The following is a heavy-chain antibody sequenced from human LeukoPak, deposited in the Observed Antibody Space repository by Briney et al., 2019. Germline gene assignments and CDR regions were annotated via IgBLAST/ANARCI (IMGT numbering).Heavy chain of an antibody. V-gene: IGHV1-69*04. Sequence: ASVKVSCKASGGTFSSYAISWVRQAPGQGLEWMGRIIPILGIANYAQKFQGRVTITADKSTSTAYMELSSLRSEDTAVYYCARARLSGPVPAAIYSSTDRLDYWGQGTLVTVSS. J-gene: IGHJ4*02. CDR1: GGTFSSYA. CDR2: IIPILGIA. D-gene: IGHD2-2*01. CDR3: ARARLSGPVPAAIYSSTDRLDY.